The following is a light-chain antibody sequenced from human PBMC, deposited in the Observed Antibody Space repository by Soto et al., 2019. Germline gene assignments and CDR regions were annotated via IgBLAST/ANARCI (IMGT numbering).Light chain of an antibody. CDR3: QQYASSPGT. J-gene: IGKJ1*01. CDR2: DAS. CDR1: QSVNNN. Sequence: EIVLTQSPGTLSLSPGERAALSCRASQSVNNNLVWYQQRPGQGPRLLIYDASSRATGIPDRFSGSGSGTDFTLTISRLEPEDFAVYYCQQYASSPGTFGQGTKVDIK. V-gene: IGKV3-20*01.